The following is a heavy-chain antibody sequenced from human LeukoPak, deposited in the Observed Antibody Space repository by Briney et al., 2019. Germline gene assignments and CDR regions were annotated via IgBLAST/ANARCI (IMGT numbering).Heavy chain of an antibody. CDR3: ARDSPPAGYYDSSGGGVHFDY. CDR1: GGSISSYY. Sequence: SETLSLTCTVSGGSISSYYWSWVRQPGGKGLGWIWRIYTSGSTSYNPSLKSRVTISVDKSKTQSSLKLSSVTAADTAVYYCARDSPPAGYYDSSGGGVHFDYWGQGTLVTASS. CDR2: IYTSGST. J-gene: IGHJ4*02. V-gene: IGHV4-4*07. D-gene: IGHD3-22*01.